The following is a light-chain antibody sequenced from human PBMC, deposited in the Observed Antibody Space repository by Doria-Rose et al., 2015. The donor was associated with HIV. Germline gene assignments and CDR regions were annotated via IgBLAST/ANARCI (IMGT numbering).Light chain of an antibody. Sequence: MTQSPETLSVSPGESATLSCRASQSVSTDLAWYQHKPGQAPRLLIWGASTRATGIPARFSGSGSGTDFTLTINRLEPEDFALYYCHQYGTSWTFGQGTKVEI. CDR1: QSVSTD. CDR2: GAS. V-gene: IGKV3-15*01. CDR3: HQYGTSWT. J-gene: IGKJ1*01.